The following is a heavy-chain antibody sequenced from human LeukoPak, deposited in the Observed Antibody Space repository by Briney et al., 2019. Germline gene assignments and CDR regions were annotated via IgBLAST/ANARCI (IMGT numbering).Heavy chain of an antibody. J-gene: IGHJ4*02. Sequence: PGGSLRLSCEASGFTFSSYWMGWARQAPGKGLEWVANINPDGSDTYYVDSVKARFTISRDNAKESMFLQMNSLRVEETSVYYCVRWGVEAGMDSWGQGTLVTVSS. CDR2: INPDGSDT. D-gene: IGHD6-19*01. V-gene: IGHV3-7*01. CDR1: GFTFSSYW. CDR3: VRWGVEAGMDS.